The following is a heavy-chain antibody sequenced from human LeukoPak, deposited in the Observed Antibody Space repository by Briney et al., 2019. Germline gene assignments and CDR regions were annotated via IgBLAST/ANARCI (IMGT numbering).Heavy chain of an antibody. Sequence: SETLSLTCTVSGGSVSSYFWSWIRQPAGKGLEWIGRIYTSGSTNYNPSLKSRVTMSVDTSKNQFSLKLSSVTAADTAVYYRAGDRGTTVDYWGQGTLVTVSS. J-gene: IGHJ4*02. CDR2: IYTSGST. V-gene: IGHV4-4*07. D-gene: IGHD4-17*01. CDR1: GGSVSSYF. CDR3: AGDRGTTVDY.